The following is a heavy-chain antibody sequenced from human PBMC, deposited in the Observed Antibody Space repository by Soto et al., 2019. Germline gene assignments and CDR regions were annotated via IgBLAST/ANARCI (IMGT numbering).Heavy chain of an antibody. Sequence: QVQLVESGGGVVQPGRSLRLSCAASGFTFSSYGMHWVRQAPGKGLEWVAVIWYDGSNKYYADSVKGRFTISRDNSKNTLYLQMNCVRAEDTAVYYCASSHNYYGSGSYLYGMDVWGQGTTVTVSS. CDR1: GFTFSSYG. D-gene: IGHD3-10*01. J-gene: IGHJ6*02. CDR3: ASSHNYYGSGSYLYGMDV. CDR2: IWYDGSNK. V-gene: IGHV3-33*01.